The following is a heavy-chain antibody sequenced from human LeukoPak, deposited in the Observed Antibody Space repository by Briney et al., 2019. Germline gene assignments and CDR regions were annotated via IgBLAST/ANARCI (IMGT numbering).Heavy chain of an antibody. Sequence: PGGSLRLSCAASGFTLSSYSMNWVRQAPGKGLEWVSYISSSSSTIYYADSVKGRFTISRDNAKNSLYLQMNSLRAEDTAVYYCARDSTKIVEEVFDYWGQGTLVTVSS. D-gene: IGHD3-22*01. CDR2: ISSSSSTI. CDR3: ARDSTKIVEEVFDY. J-gene: IGHJ4*02. CDR1: GFTLSSYS. V-gene: IGHV3-48*01.